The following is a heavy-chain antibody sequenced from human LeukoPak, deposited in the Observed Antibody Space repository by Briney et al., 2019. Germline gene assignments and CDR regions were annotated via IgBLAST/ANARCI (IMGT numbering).Heavy chain of an antibody. V-gene: IGHV4-39*02. D-gene: IGHD3-22*01. CDR1: GGSISISGYY. CDR3: ARLSRTDSSGSLGFDP. Sequence: SETLSLTCTVSGGSISISGYYWAWIRQPPGKGLEWIGSIYYSGSTYYNPSLKSRVTISVDTSKNHFSLRLTSVTAADTAVYYCARLSRTDSSGSLGFDPWGQGTLVTVSS. CDR2: IYYSGST. J-gene: IGHJ5*02.